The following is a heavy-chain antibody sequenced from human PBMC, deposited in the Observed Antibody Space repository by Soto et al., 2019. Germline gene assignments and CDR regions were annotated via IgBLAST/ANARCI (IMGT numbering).Heavy chain of an antibody. CDR3: AKSWNLDFSATWYAPDY. CDR1: GFIFPNFG. Sequence: GGSLRLSCEASGFIFPNFGLHWVRQAPGKGLQWLGVVSSGGSRKYYADSVRGRLNISRDNPKNTLYLQLDRLSADDTAVYYCAKSWNLDFSATWYAPDYWGQGTLVTVSS. V-gene: IGHV3-30*18. CDR2: VSSGGSRK. J-gene: IGHJ4*02. D-gene: IGHD6-13*01.